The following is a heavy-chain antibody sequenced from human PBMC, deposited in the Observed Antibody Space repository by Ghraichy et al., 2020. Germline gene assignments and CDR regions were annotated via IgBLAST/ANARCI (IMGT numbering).Heavy chain of an antibody. J-gene: IGHJ4*02. CDR2: ISSSGTTI. D-gene: IGHD6-19*01. CDR1: GFTFSNYN. CDR3: ARPYTSAWSFFDY. V-gene: IGHV3-48*01. Sequence: RGSLRLSCAASGFTFSNYNMNWVRQAPGKGLEWVSYISSSGTTIYYADSMKGRFAISRDNAKNSLYLQMNSLRAEDTAVYYCARPYTSAWSFFDYWGQGILVTVSS.